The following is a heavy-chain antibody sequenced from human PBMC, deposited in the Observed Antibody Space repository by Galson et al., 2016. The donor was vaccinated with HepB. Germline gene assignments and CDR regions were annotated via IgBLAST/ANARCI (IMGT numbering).Heavy chain of an antibody. Sequence: SLRLSCAASGFTFSSSGFHWVRQAPGQGLEWVSVISYDGSEKYYAESVRGRFITSRDNTRKSLSLQMDNLRTDDTAVYYCARQERWPVQLTSWAQGTPVAVSS. V-gene: IGHV3-30*03. CDR3: ARQERWPVQLTS. D-gene: IGHD6-19*01. CDR2: ISYDGSEK. J-gene: IGHJ5*01. CDR1: GFTFSSSG.